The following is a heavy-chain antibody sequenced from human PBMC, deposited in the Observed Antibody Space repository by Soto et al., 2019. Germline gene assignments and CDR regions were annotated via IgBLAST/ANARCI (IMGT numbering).Heavy chain of an antibody. Sequence: SETLSLTCAVSGSSMSGFYWGWVRQPPGKGLEWIGSIFHSGNSYYNPSLKSRVILSVDTSKNQFSLNLTAAIAADTAVYYCAREDDGMDVWGQGTPVTVSS. J-gene: IGHJ6*02. CDR3: AREDDGMDV. CDR2: IFHSGNS. V-gene: IGHV4-38-2*02. CDR1: GSSMSGFY.